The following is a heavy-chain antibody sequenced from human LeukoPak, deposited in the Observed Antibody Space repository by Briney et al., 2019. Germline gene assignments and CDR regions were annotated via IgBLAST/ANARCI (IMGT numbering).Heavy chain of an antibody. CDR1: GGTFSSYA. CDR3: ARPKVRSGSPHSDYFDY. D-gene: IGHD1-26*01. V-gene: IGHV1-69*01. J-gene: IGHJ4*02. Sequence: SVKVSCKASGGTFSSYAISWVRQAPGQGLEWMGGIIPFFGTANYAQRLQGRVTITADESTSTVYMELSSLRSEDTAVYYCARPKVRSGSPHSDYFDYWGQGTLVTVSS. CDR2: IIPFFGTA.